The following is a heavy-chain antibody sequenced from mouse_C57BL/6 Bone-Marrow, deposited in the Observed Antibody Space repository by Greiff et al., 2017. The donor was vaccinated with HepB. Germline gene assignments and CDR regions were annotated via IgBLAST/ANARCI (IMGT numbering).Heavy chain of an antibody. CDR1: GYTFTSYW. J-gene: IGHJ2*01. Sequence: VQLQQPGAELVKPGASVKMSCKASGYTFTSYWLTWVKQRPGQGLEWIGDIYPGSGSTNYNEKFKSKATLTVDTSSSTAYMQRSSLTSEDSAVYYCARRQLRPYYFDYWGQGTTLTVSS. CDR3: ARRQLRPYYFDY. V-gene: IGHV1-55*01. CDR2: IYPGSGST. D-gene: IGHD3-2*02.